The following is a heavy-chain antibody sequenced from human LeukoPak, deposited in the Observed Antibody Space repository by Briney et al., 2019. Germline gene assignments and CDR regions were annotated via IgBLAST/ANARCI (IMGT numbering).Heavy chain of an antibody. J-gene: IGHJ3*02. CDR2: ISSSSSYI. D-gene: IGHD3-9*01. CDR1: GFTFSSYS. CDR3: AKGPDYDILTGRGPAFDI. V-gene: IGHV3-21*04. Sequence: PGGSLRLSCAASGFTFSSYSMNWVRQAPGKGLEWVSSISSSSSYIYYADSVKGRFTISRDNAKNSLYLQMNSLRAEDTALYYCAKGPDYDILTGRGPAFDIWGQGTMVTVSS.